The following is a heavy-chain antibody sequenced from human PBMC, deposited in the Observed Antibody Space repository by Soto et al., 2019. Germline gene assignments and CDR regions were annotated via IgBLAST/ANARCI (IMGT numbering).Heavy chain of an antibody. CDR3: ARHLLRSCSNAFDY. J-gene: IGHJ4*02. CDR1: GGSISSSSYY. D-gene: IGHD6-19*01. CDR2: IYYSGST. Sequence: SETLSLTCTVSGGSISSSSYYWGWIRQPPGKGLEWIGSIYYSGSTYYNPSLKSRVTISVDTSKNQFSLKLSSVTAADTAVYYCARHLLRSCSNAFDYWGQGTLVT. V-gene: IGHV4-39*01.